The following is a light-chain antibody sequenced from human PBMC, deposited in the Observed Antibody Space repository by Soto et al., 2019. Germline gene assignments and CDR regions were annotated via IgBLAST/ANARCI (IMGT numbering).Light chain of an antibody. J-gene: IGKJ1*01. CDR1: QSVSSN. V-gene: IGKV3-15*01. CDR3: QQYNNWPRT. Sequence: EIVMTQSPATLSVSPGERATLSCRASQSVSSNLAWYQQKPGQAPRLLIYGASTRATGIPARFSGSGSGTEFTLPISRLQSEDFAVYYCQQYNNWPRTFGQGTKV. CDR2: GAS.